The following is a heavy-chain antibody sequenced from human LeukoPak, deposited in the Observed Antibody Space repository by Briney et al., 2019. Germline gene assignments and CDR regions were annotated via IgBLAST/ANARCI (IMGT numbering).Heavy chain of an antibody. J-gene: IGHJ5*02. Sequence: PGGSLRLSCAASGFTFSSYGMHWVRQAPGKGLEWVAFIRYDGSNKYYADSVKGRFTISRDKSKNTLYLQLNSLRAEDTAVYFRARQSGGPYNWFDPWGQGTLVTVSS. D-gene: IGHD2-15*01. CDR1: GFTFSSYG. CDR3: ARQSGGPYNWFDP. CDR2: IRYDGSNK. V-gene: IGHV3-30*02.